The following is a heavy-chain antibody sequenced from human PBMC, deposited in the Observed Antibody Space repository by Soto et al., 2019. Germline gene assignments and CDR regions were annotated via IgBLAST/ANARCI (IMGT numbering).Heavy chain of an antibody. CDR2: IYYSGST. J-gene: IGHJ4*02. CDR3: ARLYRGGSYYFDY. D-gene: IGHD1-26*01. V-gene: IGHV4-39*01. CDR1: GGSISSSSYY. Sequence: QLQLQESGPGLVKPSETLSLTCTVSGGSISSSSYYWGWIRQPPGKGLEWIGSIYYSGSTYYNPSLKSRVTISVDTSKNQFSLKLSSVTAADTAVYYCARLYRGGSYYFDYWGQGTLVTVSS.